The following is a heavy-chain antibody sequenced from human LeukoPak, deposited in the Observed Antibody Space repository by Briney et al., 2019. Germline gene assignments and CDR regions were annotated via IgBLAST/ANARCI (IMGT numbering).Heavy chain of an antibody. V-gene: IGHV3-30-3*01. D-gene: IGHD6-19*01. CDR3: ARDPETGYSSGWYWYFQH. J-gene: IGHJ1*01. CDR1: GFTFSSYA. Sequence: PGGSLRLSCAASGFTFSSYAMHWVRQAPGKGLEWVAVISYDGSNKYYADSVKGRFTISRDNSKNALYLQMNGLRAEDTAVYYCARDPETGYSSGWYWYFQHWGQGTLVTVSS. CDR2: ISYDGSNK.